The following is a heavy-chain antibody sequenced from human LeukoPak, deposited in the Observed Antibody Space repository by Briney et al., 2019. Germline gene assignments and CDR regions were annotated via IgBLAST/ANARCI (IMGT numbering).Heavy chain of an antibody. D-gene: IGHD2-2*01. CDR1: GFTFNKYA. CDR3: AKSGSSSWDWFDP. J-gene: IGHJ5*02. CDR2: VTGDGLTT. V-gene: IGHV3-23*01. Sequence: SGGSLRLSCTASGFTFNKYAMNWVRQVPGKGLEWVSIVTGDGLTTKYADSVRGRFTISRDNSNNRLHLQMNSLRAEDTAVYYCAKSGSSSWDWFDPWGQGTLVTVSS.